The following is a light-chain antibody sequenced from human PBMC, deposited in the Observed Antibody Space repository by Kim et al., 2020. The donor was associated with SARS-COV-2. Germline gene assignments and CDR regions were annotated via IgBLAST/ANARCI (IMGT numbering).Light chain of an antibody. CDR1: NIGSDT. J-gene: IGLJ3*02. V-gene: IGLV3-21*04. CDR2: HDS. Sequence: SYELTQPPSVSVAPGKRARITCGRKNIGSDTVHWYQQRPGQAPVLVIYHDSDRPSGIPQRFSGSNSGDTATLTISRVEAGDEADYYCQVWDATGDHHWVFGGGTQLTVL. CDR3: QVWDATGDHHWV.